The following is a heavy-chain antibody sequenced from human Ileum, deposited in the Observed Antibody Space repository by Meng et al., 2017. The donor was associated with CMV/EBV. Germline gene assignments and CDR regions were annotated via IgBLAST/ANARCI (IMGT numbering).Heavy chain of an antibody. CDR2: INPNSGGT. CDR3: AGDHYDSSGYYNFDY. J-gene: IGHJ4*02. CDR1: GYTFTGYY. Sequence: ALVKVSCKASGYTFTGYYMHWVRQAPGQGLEWMGWINPNSGGTNYAQKFQGRVTMTRDTSISTAYMEVSRLRSDDTAVYYCAGDHYDSSGYYNFDYWGQGTLVTVSS. D-gene: IGHD3-22*01. V-gene: IGHV1-2*02.